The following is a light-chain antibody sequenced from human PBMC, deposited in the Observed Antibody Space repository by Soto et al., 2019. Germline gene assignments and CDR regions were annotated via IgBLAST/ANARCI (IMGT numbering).Light chain of an antibody. CDR2: GAS. J-gene: IGKJ1*01. CDR3: QQYGSSPAT. V-gene: IGKV3-20*01. Sequence: EIVLTQSPGTLSLSPGERATLSCRASQSVSSSYLAWYQQKPGQAPRLLIYGASSRVTGIPDRFSGSGSGTDFTLTISRLEPEDFAVYYCQQYGSSPATFGQGTKV. CDR1: QSVSSSY.